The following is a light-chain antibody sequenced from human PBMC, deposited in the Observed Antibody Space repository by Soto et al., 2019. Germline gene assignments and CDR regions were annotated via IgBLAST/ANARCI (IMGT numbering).Light chain of an antibody. CDR3: QQRSNWPIT. CDR2: DGS. CDR1: QSVSSN. V-gene: IGKV3-11*01. J-gene: IGKJ5*01. Sequence: ERVITHSPSTLSVSPGERATLSCRASQSVSSNLAWYQQKPGQTPRLLIYDGSNRATGIPARFSGSGSGTDHTLTISSLEPEDSAVYYCQQRSNWPITFGQGTRLEI.